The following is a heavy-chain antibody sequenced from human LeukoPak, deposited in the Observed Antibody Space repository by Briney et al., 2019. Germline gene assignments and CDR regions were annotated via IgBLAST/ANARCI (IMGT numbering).Heavy chain of an antibody. Sequence: PGGSLRLSCAASGFTFSDYYMSWIRQAPGKGLEWVSYISSSGSTIYYADSVKGRFTISRDNAKNSLFLQMNSLRAEDTAVYYCARAVKGALWLVDGFDLWGRGTLVTVSS. D-gene: IGHD3-10*01. CDR3: ARAVKGALWLVDGFDL. CDR1: GFTFSDYY. V-gene: IGHV3-11*04. J-gene: IGHJ5*02. CDR2: ISSSGSTI.